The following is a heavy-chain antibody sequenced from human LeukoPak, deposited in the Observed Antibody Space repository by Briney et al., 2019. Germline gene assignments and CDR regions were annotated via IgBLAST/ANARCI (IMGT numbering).Heavy chain of an antibody. CDR2: INPSGGST. D-gene: IGHD6-19*01. CDR1: GYTFTSYY. J-gene: IGHJ4*02. Sequence: ASVEVSCKAAGYTFTSYYMHWVRQAPGQGLEWMGIINPSGGSTSYAQKFQGRVTMTRDTSTSTVYMELSSLRSEDTAVYYCAREYSSGWYVFDYWGQGTLVTVSS. CDR3: AREYSSGWYVFDY. V-gene: IGHV1-46*01.